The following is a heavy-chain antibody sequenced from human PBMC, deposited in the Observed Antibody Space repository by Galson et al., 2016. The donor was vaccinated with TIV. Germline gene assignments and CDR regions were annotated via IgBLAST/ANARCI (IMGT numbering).Heavy chain of an antibody. CDR3: DRDHPPNEGAVAGYYPFNCYALDL. D-gene: IGHD3-9*01. CDR1: GYTFSYWG. J-gene: IGHJ6*02. V-gene: IGHV1-18*01. CDR2: ISAHNGAT. Sequence: SVKVSCKASGYTFSYWGISWVRQVPGQGLEWLGWISAHNGATRFAQDAQGRVTLTTDTSTSTAYLELRSLTFDDTAIYYCDRDHPPNEGAVAGYYPFNCYALDLWGQGTTVTVSS.